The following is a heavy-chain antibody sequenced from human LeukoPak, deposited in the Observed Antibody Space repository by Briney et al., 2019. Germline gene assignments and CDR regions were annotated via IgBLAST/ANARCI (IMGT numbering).Heavy chain of an antibody. Sequence: PGESLKISCKGSGYIFSSYWIGWVRQMPGKGLEWMGIIYPGDSDTRYSPSFQGQVTISADKSTSTAYLQWSSLKASDTAMYYCARQENYYDSSGYLDYWGQGTLVIVSS. CDR1: GYIFSSYW. D-gene: IGHD3-22*01. J-gene: IGHJ4*02. CDR3: ARQENYYDSSGYLDY. CDR2: IYPGDSDT. V-gene: IGHV5-51*01.